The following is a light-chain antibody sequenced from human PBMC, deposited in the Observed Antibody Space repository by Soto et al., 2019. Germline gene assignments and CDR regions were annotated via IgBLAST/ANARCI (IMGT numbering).Light chain of an antibody. CDR2: DVT. CDR1: SNDVGGDDY. J-gene: IGLJ1*01. CDR3: SAHTVRSTGF. V-gene: IGLV2-14*03. Sequence: QSALTHPASVSGSPGQSITISCTGTSNDVGGDDYVSWYQQYPGKAPKLMIYDVTNRPSGVSIRFSGSKSGNTASLTISGLQAEDEADYYCSAHTVRSTGFFGTGTKLTVL.